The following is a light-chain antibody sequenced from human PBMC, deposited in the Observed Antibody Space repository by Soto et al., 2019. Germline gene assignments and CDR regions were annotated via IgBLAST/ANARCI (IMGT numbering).Light chain of an antibody. V-gene: IGLV2-14*01. CDR3: RSYPSSNSIL. CDR1: GSDIGDYAY. Sequence: QSALTQPASVSGSPGQSITISCTGSGSDIGDYAYVSWYQQHPDKAPKLMIYEVSNRPSGVSNRFSGSKSGNTASLTISGLLAEDEADYYCRSYPSSNSILLGGGTK. J-gene: IGLJ3*02. CDR2: EVS.